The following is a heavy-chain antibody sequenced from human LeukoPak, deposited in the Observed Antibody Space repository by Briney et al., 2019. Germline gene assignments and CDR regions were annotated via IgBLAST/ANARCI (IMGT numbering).Heavy chain of an antibody. V-gene: IGHV3-30*18. CDR3: AKDLADYPPYYFDY. CDR2: ISYDGSNK. J-gene: IGHJ4*02. Sequence: GGSLRLSYAASGFTFSSYGMHWVRQAPGKGLEWVAVISYDGSNKYYADSVKGRFTISRDNSKNTLCLQMNSLRAEDTAVYYCAKDLADYPPYYFDYWGQGTLVTVSS. CDR1: GFTFSSYG. D-gene: IGHD4-11*01.